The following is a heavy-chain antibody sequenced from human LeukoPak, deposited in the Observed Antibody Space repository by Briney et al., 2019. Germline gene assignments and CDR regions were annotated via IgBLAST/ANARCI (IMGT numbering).Heavy chain of an antibody. V-gene: IGHV4-59*08. CDR3: ARPFWSGGSCYPLNFDY. CDR2: IDHRGNT. Sequence: SETLSLTCTVSGGSLSSYYWNWIRQPPGKGLEWIGYIDHRGNTNYNPSLTSRVTISIDTSKNQFSLKLSSVTAADTAVYYCARPFWSGGSCYPLNFDYGGQGTLVTVSS. D-gene: IGHD2-15*01. CDR1: GGSLSSYY. J-gene: IGHJ4*02.